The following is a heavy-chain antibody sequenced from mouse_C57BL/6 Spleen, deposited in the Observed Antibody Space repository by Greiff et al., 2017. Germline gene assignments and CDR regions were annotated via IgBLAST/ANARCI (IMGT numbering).Heavy chain of an antibody. CDR1: GFTFSSYT. CDR2: LSGGGGNT. J-gene: IGHJ4*01. Sequence: EVKVEESGGGLVKPGGSLKLSCAASGFTFSSYTMSWVRQTPEKRLEWVATLSGGGGNTYYPDSVKGRFTISRDNAKNTLYLQMSSLRSEDTALYYCARHYYGSSYDAMDYWGQGTSVTVSS. D-gene: IGHD1-1*01. CDR3: ARHYYGSSYDAMDY. V-gene: IGHV5-9*01.